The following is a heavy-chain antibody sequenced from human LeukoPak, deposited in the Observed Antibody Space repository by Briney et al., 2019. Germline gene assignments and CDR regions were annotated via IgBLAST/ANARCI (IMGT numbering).Heavy chain of an antibody. CDR3: AREGIVVAGPTDAFDI. CDR1: GFTFSSYW. Sequence: GGSLRLSCAASGFTFSSYWMSWVRQAPGKGLEWVANIKQDGSEKYYVDSVKGRFTISRDNAKNSLYLQMNSLRAEDTAVYYCAREGIVVAGPTDAFDIWGQGTMVTVSS. J-gene: IGHJ3*02. V-gene: IGHV3-7*01. D-gene: IGHD6-19*01. CDR2: IKQDGSEK.